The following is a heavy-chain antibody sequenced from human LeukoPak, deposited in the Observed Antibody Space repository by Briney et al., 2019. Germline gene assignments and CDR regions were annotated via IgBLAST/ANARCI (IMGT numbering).Heavy chain of an antibody. CDR1: GFTFSSYW. CDR2: IKQDGSEK. V-gene: IGHV3-7*01. J-gene: IGHJ5*02. D-gene: IGHD3-3*01. CDR3: AREQDGYDFWSGYHKQNWFNP. Sequence: GGSLRLSCAASGFTFSSYWMSWVRQAPGKGLEWVANIKQDGSEKYYVDSVKGRFTISRDNAKNSLYLQMNSLRAEDTAVYYCAREQDGYDFWSGYHKQNWFNPWGQGTLVTVSS.